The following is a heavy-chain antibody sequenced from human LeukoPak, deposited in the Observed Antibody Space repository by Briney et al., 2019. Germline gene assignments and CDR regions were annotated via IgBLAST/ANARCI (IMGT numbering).Heavy chain of an antibody. CDR2: IKSDGRT. CDR3: ARAPSEIGGYYPEYFRH. J-gene: IGHJ1*01. D-gene: IGHD3-22*01. Sequence: GGSLRLSCAAAGFTFSNYWMHWVRQAPGKGLVWVSRIKSDGRTNYADSVKGRFTISRDNAKNTVSLQMNSLRAEDTGVYYCARAPSEIGGYYPEYFRHWGQGSLVTVSS. V-gene: IGHV3-74*01. CDR1: GFTFSNYW.